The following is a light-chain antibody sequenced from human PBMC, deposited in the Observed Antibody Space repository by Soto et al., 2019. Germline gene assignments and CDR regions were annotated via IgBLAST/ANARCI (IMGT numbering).Light chain of an antibody. CDR1: QSVSSSY. V-gene: IGKV3-20*01. CDR2: GAS. J-gene: IGKJ3*01. CDR3: QQYGSSLLFT. Sequence: EIVLTQSPGTLSLSPGERATLSCRASQSVSSSYLAWYQQKPDQAPRLLIYGASSRATGIPGRFSGSGSGTDFTLTISRLEPEDFAVYYCQQYGSSLLFTFGPGTKVDIK.